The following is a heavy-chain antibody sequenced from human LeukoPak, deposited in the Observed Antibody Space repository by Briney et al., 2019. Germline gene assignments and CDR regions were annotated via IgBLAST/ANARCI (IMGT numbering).Heavy chain of an antibody. CDR3: AKVRYTSGWPDDGLDI. CDR2: ISGSGDST. CDR1: GFTFSRYA. V-gene: IGHV3-23*01. J-gene: IGHJ3*02. Sequence: GGSLRLSCVASGFTFSRYALSWVRQAPGKGLEWVSGISGSGDSTYYADSVKGRFTISRDNSKNTLYLQMNSLRAEDTAAYHCAKVRYTSGWPDDGLDIWGQGTMVTVSS. D-gene: IGHD6-19*01.